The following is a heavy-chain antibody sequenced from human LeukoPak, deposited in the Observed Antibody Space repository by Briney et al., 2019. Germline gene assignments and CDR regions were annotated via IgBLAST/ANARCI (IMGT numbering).Heavy chain of an antibody. Sequence: PGGSLRLSCAASGFTFSSYSMNWVRQAPGKGLEWVSSISSSSSYIYYADSVKGRFTISRDNAKNSLYLQMNSLRAEDTAVYYCARHGRWLVPGFDPWGQGTLVTVSS. V-gene: IGHV3-21*01. D-gene: IGHD6-19*01. J-gene: IGHJ5*02. CDR3: ARHGRWLVPGFDP. CDR1: GFTFSSYS. CDR2: ISSSSSYI.